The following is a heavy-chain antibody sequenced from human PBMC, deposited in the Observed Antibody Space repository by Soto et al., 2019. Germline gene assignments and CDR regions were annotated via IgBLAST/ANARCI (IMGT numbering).Heavy chain of an antibody. D-gene: IGHD5-12*01. J-gene: IGHJ4*02. Sequence: QVQLQQWGAGLLKPSETLSLTCAVYGGPFTNSYWTWIRQPPGKGLEWNGEINHSGSTNYNPSLKSQDTISVATSKNQFSLKLTSVTAADTAVYYCARATRRSIVYWGQGSLFTVSS. CDR1: GGPFTNSY. CDR3: ARATRRSIVY. CDR2: INHSGST. V-gene: IGHV4-34*01.